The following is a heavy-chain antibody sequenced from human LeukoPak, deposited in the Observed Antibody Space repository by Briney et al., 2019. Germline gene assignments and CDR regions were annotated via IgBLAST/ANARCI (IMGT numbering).Heavy chain of an antibody. Sequence: GGSLRLSCAASGFTFSSYSMNWVRQAPGKGLEWVSSISSSSSYIYYADSVKGRFTISRDNAKNSLYLQMNSLRAEDTAVYYCARDYVGAIWCFDYWGQGTLVTVSS. CDR2: ISSSSSYI. J-gene: IGHJ4*02. D-gene: IGHD1-26*01. CDR3: ARDYVGAIWCFDY. CDR1: GFTFSSYS. V-gene: IGHV3-21*01.